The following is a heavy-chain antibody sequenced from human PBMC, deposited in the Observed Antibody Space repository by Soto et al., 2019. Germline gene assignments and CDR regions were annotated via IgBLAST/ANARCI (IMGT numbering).Heavy chain of an antibody. V-gene: IGHV3-33*01. J-gene: IGHJ5*02. CDR3: ARGGGAAAGITS. CDR2: IWYDGSNK. CDR1: GFTFSSYG. D-gene: IGHD6-13*01. Sequence: QVLLVESGGGVVQPGRSLRLSCGASGFTFSSYGMHWVRQAPGKGLEWVATIWYDGSNKYYGDSVKGRFTISRDNSKNTVYLQMSRLRAEDTAVYYCARGGGAAAGITSWGQGTLVTVSS.